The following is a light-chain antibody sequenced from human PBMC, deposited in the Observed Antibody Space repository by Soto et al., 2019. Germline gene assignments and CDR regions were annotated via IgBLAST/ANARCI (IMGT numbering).Light chain of an antibody. CDR2: ANR. J-gene: IGLJ1*01. Sequence: QSVVTQPPSVSGAPGLRVTISCTGSSSNIGAGFDVHWYQQLPGTAPKLLIYANRNRPSGVPDRFSGSKSGTSASLAITGLQAEDEADYYCQSYDSSLSGYVFGTGTKLTVL. V-gene: IGLV1-40*01. CDR3: QSYDSSLSGYV. CDR1: SSNIGAGFD.